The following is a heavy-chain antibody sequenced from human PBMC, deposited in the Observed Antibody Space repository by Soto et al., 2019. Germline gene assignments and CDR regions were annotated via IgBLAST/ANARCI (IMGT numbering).Heavy chain of an antibody. J-gene: IGHJ5*02. CDR1: GGSIIDGQTY. Sequence: PSETLSLTCTVSGGSIIDGQTYLNWIRQHPERGLEWMGYINYRGTTNYSPALKSRFLISIDTSKSQFSLRLTSVTAADTAVYYCARDAPGVAPAWGQGTRITVSS. D-gene: IGHD2-15*01. CDR3: ARDAPGVAPA. CDR2: INYRGTT. V-gene: IGHV4-31*03.